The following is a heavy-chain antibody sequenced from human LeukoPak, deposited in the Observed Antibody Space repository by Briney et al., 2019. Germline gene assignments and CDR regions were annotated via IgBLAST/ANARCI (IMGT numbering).Heavy chain of an antibody. J-gene: IGHJ4*02. Sequence: PGGSLRLSCAASGFTFSSYWMTWVRQAPGKGLEWVANIKQDGSEIYYVDSVKGRFTISRDNAKNSLYLQMSSLGAEDTAVYFCARDCPSGYYKTGYFDCWGQGTLVTVSS. CDR3: ARDCPSGYYKTGYFDC. CDR1: GFTFSSYW. V-gene: IGHV3-7*01. D-gene: IGHD5-12*01. CDR2: IKQDGSEI.